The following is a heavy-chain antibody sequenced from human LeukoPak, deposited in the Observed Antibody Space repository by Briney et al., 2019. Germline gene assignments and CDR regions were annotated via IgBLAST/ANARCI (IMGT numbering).Heavy chain of an antibody. D-gene: IGHD3-22*01. CDR3: ATDRGYYDSSGYYIFGY. V-gene: IGHV1-24*01. J-gene: IGHJ4*02. CDR1: GYTLTELS. Sequence: GASVEVSCKVSGYTLTELSMHWVRQAPGKGLEWMGGFDPEDGETIYAQKFQGRVTMTEDTSTDTAYMELSSLRSEDTAVYYCATDRGYYDSSGYYIFGYWGQGTLVTVSS. CDR2: FDPEDGET.